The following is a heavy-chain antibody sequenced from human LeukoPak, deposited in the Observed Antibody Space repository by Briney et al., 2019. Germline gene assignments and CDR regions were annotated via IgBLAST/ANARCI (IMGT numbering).Heavy chain of an antibody. J-gene: IGHJ4*02. CDR1: GFTFRCSA. CDR3: AKDAGSISPSFFDY. CDR2: LSGSGGST. D-gene: IGHD2-21*01. V-gene: IGHV3-23*01. Sequence: GGSLRLSCTASGFTFRCSAMSWVRQAPGKGPEWVSGLSGSGGSTYYADSVKDRFTISRDNSKNTLYLQMNSLRAEDTAVYYCAKDAGSISPSFFDYWAQGTLVTVSS.